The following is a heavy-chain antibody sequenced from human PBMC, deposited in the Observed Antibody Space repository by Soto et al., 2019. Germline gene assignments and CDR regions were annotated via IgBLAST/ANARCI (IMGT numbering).Heavy chain of an antibody. CDR3: ARGTYSSGWYSVEY. D-gene: IGHD6-19*01. V-gene: IGHV4-4*07. CDR1: GVSISGYY. Sequence: NPSETLSLTCTVSGVSISGYYWSCIRHPAGKGLEWIGRIYNSENTNYNPSLKSRVTMSVDTSKNQFSLKLSSVTAADTAVYYCARGTYSSGWYSVEYWGQGTLVTVSS. CDR2: IYNSENT. J-gene: IGHJ4*02.